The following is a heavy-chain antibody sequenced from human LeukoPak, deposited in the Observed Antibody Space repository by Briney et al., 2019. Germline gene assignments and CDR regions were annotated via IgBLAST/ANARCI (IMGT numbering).Heavy chain of an antibody. CDR1: GASISSSSYY. CDR2: IYYSGST. CDR3: PRVSGGWFDP. D-gene: IGHD1-26*01. V-gene: IGHV4-39*01. Sequence: SETLSLTCTVSGASISSSSYYWGWIRQPPGKGLEWIGSIYYSGSTYYNPSLKSRVTISVDTSKNQFSLKLSSVTAADTAVYYCPRVSGGWFDPWGQGTLVTVSS. J-gene: IGHJ5*02.